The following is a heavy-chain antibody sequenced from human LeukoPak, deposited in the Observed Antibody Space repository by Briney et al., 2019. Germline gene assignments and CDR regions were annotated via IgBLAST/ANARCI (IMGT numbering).Heavy chain of an antibody. CDR1: GYTFTNYW. CDR2: IYPGDSDT. D-gene: IGHD2/OR15-2a*01. CDR3: ARAGYSNRWDGVNY. V-gene: IGHV5-51*01. Sequence: GESLKISCKGSGYTFTNYWIGWVRQMPGKGLEFMGIIYPGDSDTRYSPSFQGQVTISVDKSINTAYLQWSSLKASDSAMYYCARAGYSNRWDGVNYWGQGTLVTVSS. J-gene: IGHJ4*02.